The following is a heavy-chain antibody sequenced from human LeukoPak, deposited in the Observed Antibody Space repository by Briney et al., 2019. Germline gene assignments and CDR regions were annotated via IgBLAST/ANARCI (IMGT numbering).Heavy chain of an antibody. CDR1: GYTFTNCG. J-gene: IGHJ4*02. V-gene: IGHV1-18*01. D-gene: IGHD3-16*01. CDR2: ISAYNGNT. CDR3: ARESHRLYDYVWGSYESKHY. Sequence: ASVKVSCKASGYTFTNCGISWVRQAPGQGLEWMGWISAYNGNTNYAQKLRGRVAMTTDTSTSTAYMELRSLRSDDTAVYYCARESHRLYDYVWGSYESKHYWGQGTLVTVSS.